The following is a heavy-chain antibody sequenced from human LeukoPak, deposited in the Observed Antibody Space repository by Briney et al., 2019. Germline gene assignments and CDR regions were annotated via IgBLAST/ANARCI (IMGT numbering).Heavy chain of an antibody. D-gene: IGHD3-3*01. CDR3: ACLEKQWQVFGFDY. V-gene: IGHV4-59*08. CDR2: VHYNGKT. CDR1: GGSISSYY. J-gene: IGHJ4*02. Sequence: SETLSLTCTVSGGSISSYYWSWLRQPPGKGLEWIGYVHYNGKTDHNPSLKSRVTISLDTSKNQISLKLNSVTAADSAVYFCACLEKQWQVFGFDYWGQGSPVTVSS.